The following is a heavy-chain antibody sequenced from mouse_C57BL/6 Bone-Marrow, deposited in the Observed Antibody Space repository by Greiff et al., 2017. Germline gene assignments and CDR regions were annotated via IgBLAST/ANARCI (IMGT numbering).Heavy chain of an antibody. CDR2: IYPRSGNT. V-gene: IGHV1-81*01. CDR3: ARRTYYSNGFAY. J-gene: IGHJ3*01. D-gene: IGHD2-5*01. Sequence: VQLQQSGAELARPGASVKLSCKASGYTFTSYGISWVKQRAGQGLEWIGEIYPRSGNTYYNEKFKGKATLTADKSSSTAYVELRSLTSEDSAVYFCARRTYYSNGFAYWGQGTLVTVSA. CDR1: GYTFTSYG.